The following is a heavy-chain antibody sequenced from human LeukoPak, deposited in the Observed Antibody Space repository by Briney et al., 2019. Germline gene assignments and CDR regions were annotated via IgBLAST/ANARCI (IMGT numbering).Heavy chain of an antibody. CDR3: ARGNSSSWPLDY. Sequence: SETLSLTCTVSSGSISSASYYWSCIRQPAGKGLEWIGRVYTSGSTNYNPSLESRVTMSVETSKNQFSLNLSSVTAADTAVYYCARGNSSSWPLDYWGQGTLVTVSS. D-gene: IGHD6-13*01. V-gene: IGHV4-61*02. CDR1: SGSISSASYY. CDR2: VYTSGST. J-gene: IGHJ4*02.